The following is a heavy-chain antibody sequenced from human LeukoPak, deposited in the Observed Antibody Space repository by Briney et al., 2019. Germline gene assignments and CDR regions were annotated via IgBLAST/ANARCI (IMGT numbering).Heavy chain of an antibody. J-gene: IGHJ6*02. D-gene: IGHD4-11*01. CDR3: ARGSDYTPLMDV. CDR1: GFTFSSYS. Sequence: PGGSLRLSCAASGFTFSSYSMNWVRQAPGKGLEWVSSISSSSSYIYYADSVKGRFTISRDNAKNSLYLQMNSLRAEDTAAYYCARGSDYTPLMDVWGQGTTVTVSS. CDR2: ISSSSSYI. V-gene: IGHV3-21*01.